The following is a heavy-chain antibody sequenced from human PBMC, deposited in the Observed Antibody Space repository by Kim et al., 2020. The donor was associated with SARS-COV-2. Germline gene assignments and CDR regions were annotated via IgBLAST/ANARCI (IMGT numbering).Heavy chain of an antibody. V-gene: IGHV3-21*01. CDR3: ARDKGGSYSRGFFDY. Sequence: DSVKGRFTISRDNAKNSLYLQMNSLRAEDTAVYYCARDKGGSYSRGFFDYWGQGTLVTVSS. D-gene: IGHD1-26*01. J-gene: IGHJ4*02.